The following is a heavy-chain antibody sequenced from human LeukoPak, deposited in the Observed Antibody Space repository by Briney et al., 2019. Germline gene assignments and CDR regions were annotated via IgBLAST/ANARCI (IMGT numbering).Heavy chain of an antibody. Sequence: PGGSLRLSCAASGFTFSSYSINWVRQAPGKGLEWVSYISSSSITIYYADSVKGRFTISRDNAKNSLYLQMDSLGAEDTAVYYCALRRGGCSGGTCYQYFDYWGQGTLVTVSS. CDR1: GFTFSSYS. CDR2: ISSSSITI. D-gene: IGHD2-15*01. J-gene: IGHJ4*02. V-gene: IGHV3-48*04. CDR3: ALRRGGCSGGTCYQYFDY.